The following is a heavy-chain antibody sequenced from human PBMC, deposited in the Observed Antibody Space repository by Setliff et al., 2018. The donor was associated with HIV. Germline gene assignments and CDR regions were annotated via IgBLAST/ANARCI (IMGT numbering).Heavy chain of an antibody. Sequence: PGGSLRLSCAGSGLTFSGYSMNLVRQAPGKGLEWVSYISSSSSIIYYADSVKGRFTISRDNARNSLYLQMNSLRAEDTAVYYCAGAGPLDNYDWYHFAFGGQGTLVTVSS. J-gene: IGHJ4*02. CDR2: ISSSSSII. CDR1: GLTFSGYS. D-gene: IGHD5-12*01. V-gene: IGHV3-48*01. CDR3: AGAGPLDNYDWYHFAF.